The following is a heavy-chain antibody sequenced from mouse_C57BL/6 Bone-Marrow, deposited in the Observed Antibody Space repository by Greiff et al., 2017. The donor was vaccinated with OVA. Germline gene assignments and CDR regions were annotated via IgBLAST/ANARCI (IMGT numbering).Heavy chain of an antibody. J-gene: IGHJ1*03. CDR2: IDPSDSYT. D-gene: IGHD2-4*01. V-gene: IGHV1-59*01. Sequence: VQLQQPGAELVRPGTSVKLSCKASGYTFTSYWMHWVKQRPGQGLEWIGVIDPSDSYTNYNQKFKGKATLTVDTSSSTAYMQLSSLTSEDSAVYYCARGGDYDGGWYFDVWGTGTTVTVSS. CDR3: ARGGDYDGGWYFDV. CDR1: GYTFTSYW.